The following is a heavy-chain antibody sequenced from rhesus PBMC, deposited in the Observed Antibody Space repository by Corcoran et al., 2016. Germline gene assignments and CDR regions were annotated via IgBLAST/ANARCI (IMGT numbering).Heavy chain of an antibody. CDR1: GGSITSNY. V-gene: IGHV4-173*01. D-gene: IGHD4-29*01. CDR3: VRRTNSPTGDSLDV. CDR2: ISGSGGRN. J-gene: IGHJ5-2*02. Sequence: QLQLQESGPGLVKPSETLSLTCAVSGGSITSNYWNWIRPSPGKGLEWILRISGSGGRNDYNPALKSRVTISTDTSKNQFSLKLSSVTAADTAVDYCVRRTNSPTGDSLDVWGRGILVTVSS.